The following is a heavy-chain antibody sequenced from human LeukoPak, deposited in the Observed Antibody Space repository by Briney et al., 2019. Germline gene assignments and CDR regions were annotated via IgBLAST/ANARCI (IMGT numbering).Heavy chain of an antibody. D-gene: IGHD3-22*01. V-gene: IGHV4-30-4*01. CDR3: ARAYDSSGYRRVYDAFDI. CDR1: GGSISSGDYY. J-gene: IGHJ3*02. CDR2: IYYSGST. Sequence: PSQTLSLTCTVSGGSISSGDYYWSWIRQPPGKGLEWIGYIYYSGSTYYNPSLKSRVTISLDTSKNQFSLKLCSVTAADTAVYYCARAYDSSGYRRVYDAFDIWGQGTMVTVSS.